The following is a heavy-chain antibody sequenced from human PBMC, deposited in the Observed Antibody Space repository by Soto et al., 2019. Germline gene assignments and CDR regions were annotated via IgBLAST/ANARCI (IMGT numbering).Heavy chain of an antibody. CDR1: GFTFGDYA. V-gene: IGHV3-49*03. D-gene: IGHD3-9*01. CDR2: IRSKAYGGTT. Sequence: GGSLRRSCTASGFTFGDYAMSWFRQAPGKGLEWVGFIRSKAYGGTTKYAASVKGRFTISRDDSKSIAYLQMNSLKTEDTAVYYCTRDRYDILTGYYAIADYWGQGTLVTVSS. CDR3: TRDRYDILTGYYAIADY. J-gene: IGHJ4*02.